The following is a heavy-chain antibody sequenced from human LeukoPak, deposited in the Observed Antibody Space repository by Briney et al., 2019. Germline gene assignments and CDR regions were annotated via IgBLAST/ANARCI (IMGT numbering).Heavy chain of an antibody. D-gene: IGHD2-2*01. CDR2: IYYSGST. Sequence: SETLSLTCTVSGGSISSSSYYWGWIRQPPGKGLEWIGSIYYSGSTYYNPSLKSRVTISVDTSKNQFSLKLSSVTAADTAVYYCARSHCSSTSCYSGWFDPWGQGTLVTVSS. CDR1: GGSISSSSYY. CDR3: ARSHCSSTSCYSGWFDP. J-gene: IGHJ5*02. V-gene: IGHV4-39*07.